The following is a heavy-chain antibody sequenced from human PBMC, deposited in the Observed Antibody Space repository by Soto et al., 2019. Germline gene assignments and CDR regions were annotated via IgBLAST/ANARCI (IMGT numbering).Heavy chain of an antibody. V-gene: IGHV4-4*02. CDR2: IYHSGRT. CDR1: GGSISSSNW. D-gene: IGHD6-19*01. Sequence: QVQLQESGPGLVKPSGTLSLTCAVSGGSISSSNWWSWVRQPPGKGLEGIGEIYHSGRTNYNPSPKSRVTISVDKSKNQFSLKLSSVTAADTAVYYCARVGSGWPRRDYYYGMDVWGQGTTVTVSS. CDR3: ARVGSGWPRRDYYYGMDV. J-gene: IGHJ6*02.